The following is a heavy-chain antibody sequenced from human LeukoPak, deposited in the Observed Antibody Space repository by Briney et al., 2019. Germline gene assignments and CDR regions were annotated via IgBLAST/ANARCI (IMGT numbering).Heavy chain of an antibody. CDR3: ARVGTHYDFWSGYWDY. CDR2: ISSGGNTI. CDR1: GFTFSDYY. V-gene: IGHV3-11*04. J-gene: IGHJ4*02. Sequence: PGGSQRLSCAASGFTFSDYYLSWIRQAPEKGLEWVSYISSGGNTIYYADSVRGRFTISRDNAKNSLYLQMDSLRAEDTAVYYCARVGTHYDFWSGYWDYWGQGTLVTVSS. D-gene: IGHD3-3*01.